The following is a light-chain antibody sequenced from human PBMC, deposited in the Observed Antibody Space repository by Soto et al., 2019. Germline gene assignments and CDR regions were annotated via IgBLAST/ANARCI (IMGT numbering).Light chain of an antibody. CDR2: GAS. Sequence: EIVLTQSPASLSLSPGERATLSFRASQSVDSYLVWYQQKPGQAPRLLIFGASNRATGIPAGFSGSGSGTDFTLTINSLEPDDFAVYYCQQRDSWPITFGQGTRLEIK. CDR1: QSVDSY. J-gene: IGKJ5*01. V-gene: IGKV3-11*01. CDR3: QQRDSWPIT.